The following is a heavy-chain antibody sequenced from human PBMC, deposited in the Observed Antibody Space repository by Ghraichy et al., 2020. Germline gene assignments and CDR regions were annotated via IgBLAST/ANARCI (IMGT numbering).Heavy chain of an antibody. D-gene: IGHD2-15*01. V-gene: IGHV3-74*01. Sequence: GGSLRLSCAASGDISSYWMHWVRQAPGKGLVINYADSVKGRFTVSRDNAKNKLYLQMNSLSVEDTAIYYCTRVHCSGLCPGADWDFGLWGSGTLVTVSS. CDR3: TRVHCSGLCPGADWDFGL. J-gene: IGHJ2*01. CDR1: GDISSYW.